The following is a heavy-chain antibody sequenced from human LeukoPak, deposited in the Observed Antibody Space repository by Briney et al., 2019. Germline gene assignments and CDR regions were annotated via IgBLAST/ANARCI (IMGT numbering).Heavy chain of an antibody. CDR1: GFTFSDYY. J-gene: IGHJ4*02. CDR3: ARDFSGSSSGY. CDR2: ISSSSDYT. V-gene: IGHV3-11*05. Sequence: KPGGSLRLSCAASGFTFSDYYMSWIRQAPGKGLEWVSYISSSSDYTNYADSVRGRFTISRDNAKNSLYLQMNSLRAEDTAVYYCARDFSGSSSGYWGQGTLVTVSS. D-gene: IGHD1-26*01.